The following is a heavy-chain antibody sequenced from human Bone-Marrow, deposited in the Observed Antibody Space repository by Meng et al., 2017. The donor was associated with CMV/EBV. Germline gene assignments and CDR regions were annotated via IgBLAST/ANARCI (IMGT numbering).Heavy chain of an antibody. V-gene: IGHV1-2*02. J-gene: IGHJ4*02. D-gene: IGHD2-15*01. CDR2: INPNSGGT. Sequence: ASVKVSCKASGYTFTGYYMHWVRQAPGQGLEWMGWINPNSGGTNYAQKFQGRVTMTRDTSISTAYMELSRLRSDDTAVYYCARTAYCSGGSCYSAGGYYWGQGTLVIVSS. CDR1: GYTFTGYY. CDR3: ARTAYCSGGSCYSAGGYY.